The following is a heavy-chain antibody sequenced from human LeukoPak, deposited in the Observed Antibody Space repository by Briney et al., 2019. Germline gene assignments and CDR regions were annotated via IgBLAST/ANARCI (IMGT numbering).Heavy chain of an antibody. V-gene: IGHV3-30*02. Sequence: GGSLRLSCAASGFTFSSYGMHWVRQAPGKGLEGVAFIRYDGSNKYYADSVKGRFTISRDNSKNTLYLQMNSLRAEDTAVYYCAKGGGYYYYYMDVWGKGTTVTVSS. D-gene: IGHD4-23*01. CDR1: GFTFSSYG. CDR3: AKGGGYYYYYMDV. J-gene: IGHJ6*03. CDR2: IRYDGSNK.